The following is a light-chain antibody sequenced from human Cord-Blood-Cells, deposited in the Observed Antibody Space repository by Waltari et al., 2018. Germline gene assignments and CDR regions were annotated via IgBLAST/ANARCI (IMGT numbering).Light chain of an antibody. J-gene: IGLJ1*01. CDR2: EVS. V-gene: IGLV2-14*01. CDR3: SSYTSSSTLRYV. Sequence: QSALSHPASVSGSPGQSITISCTGTSRDLGGHHYVPWYQQHPGKAPQLMIYEVSNRRSGVSNRFSGSKSGNTASLTISGLQAEDEADYYCSSYTSSSTLRYVFGTGTKVTVL. CDR1: SRDLGGHHY.